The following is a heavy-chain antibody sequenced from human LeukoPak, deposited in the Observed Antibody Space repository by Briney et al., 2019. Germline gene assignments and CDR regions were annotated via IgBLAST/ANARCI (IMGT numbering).Heavy chain of an antibody. CDR3: ARARSMVRGVISHFDY. J-gene: IGHJ4*02. D-gene: IGHD3-10*01. Sequence: PSETLSLTCTVSGGSISSYYWSWIRQPPGKGLEWIGYIYYSGSTNYNPSLKSRVTISVDTSKNQFSLKLSSVTAAGTAVYYCARARSMVRGVISHFDYWGQGTLVTVSS. V-gene: IGHV4-59*08. CDR1: GGSISSYY. CDR2: IYYSGST.